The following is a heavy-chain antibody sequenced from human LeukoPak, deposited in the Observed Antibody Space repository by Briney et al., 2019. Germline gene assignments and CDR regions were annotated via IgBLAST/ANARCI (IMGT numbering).Heavy chain of an antibody. CDR3: ARAKGLFDH. Sequence: GASVKVSCKASGYTFAIYYIHWVRQAPRQGLEWMGIINPSGGSTSYTQKFQGRLTMTRDTSTSTVYMELSSLRSEDTAVYYCARAKGLFDHWGQGTLVTVSS. V-gene: IGHV1-46*01. CDR1: GYTFAIYY. CDR2: INPSGGST. J-gene: IGHJ4*02.